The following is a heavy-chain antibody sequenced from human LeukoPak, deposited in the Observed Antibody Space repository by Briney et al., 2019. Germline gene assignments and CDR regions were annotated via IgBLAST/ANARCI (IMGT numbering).Heavy chain of an antibody. CDR3: ARVVVGYFDY. Sequence: GGSLRLSCAASGFNFGEFWMAWVRQTPGMGLEWVADIKEDGSESFYVDSVKGRFTISRDNAKNSLYLQMNSLRAEDTAVYYCARVVVGYFDYWGQGTLVTVSS. CDR1: GFNFGEFW. D-gene: IGHD2-2*01. J-gene: IGHJ4*02. V-gene: IGHV3-7*01. CDR2: IKEDGSES.